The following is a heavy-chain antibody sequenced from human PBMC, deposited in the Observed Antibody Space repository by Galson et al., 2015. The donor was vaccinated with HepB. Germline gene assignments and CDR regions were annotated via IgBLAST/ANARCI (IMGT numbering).Heavy chain of an antibody. CDR2: ISGSGTPI. CDR3: ARGLSSSWQRAYYGMDV. V-gene: IGHV3-48*03. Sequence: SLRLSCAASGFTFSTYEMIWVRQAPGKGLEWVSFISGSGTPIYYADSVKGRLTISRDNAKNSLYLQMNSLRAEDTAVYYCARGLSSSWQRAYYGMDVWGQGTTVAVSS. J-gene: IGHJ6*02. D-gene: IGHD6-13*01. CDR1: GFTFSTYE.